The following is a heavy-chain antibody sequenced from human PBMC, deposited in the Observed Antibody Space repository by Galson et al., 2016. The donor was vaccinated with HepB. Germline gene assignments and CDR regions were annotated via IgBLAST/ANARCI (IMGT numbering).Heavy chain of an antibody. D-gene: IGHD6-19*01. Sequence: SLRLSCAASGFTVSNNYMSWVRQAPGKGLEWVSVIYSGGTTYYADSVKGRFTISRDNAKNSLFLQMNSLRAEDTAVYYCARTSSGWNAMSSFDIWGQGTMVTVSS. CDR1: GFTVSNNY. J-gene: IGHJ3*02. CDR3: ARTSSGWNAMSSFDI. V-gene: IGHV3-53*01. CDR2: IYSGGTT.